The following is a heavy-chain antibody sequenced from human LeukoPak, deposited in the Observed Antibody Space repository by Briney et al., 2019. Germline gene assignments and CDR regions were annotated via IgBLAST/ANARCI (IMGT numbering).Heavy chain of an antibody. J-gene: IGHJ6*02. D-gene: IGHD2-15*01. CDR1: GDTFTSYD. V-gene: IGHV1-8*01. CDR3: ARTIVVRYYYYYGMDV. CDR2: MNPNSGNT. Sequence: GASVKVSCKASGDTFTSYDINWVRQATGQGLEWMGWMNPNSGNTGYAQKFQGRVTMTRNTSISTAYMELSSLRSEDTAVYYCARTIVVRYYYYYGMDVWGQGTTVTVSS.